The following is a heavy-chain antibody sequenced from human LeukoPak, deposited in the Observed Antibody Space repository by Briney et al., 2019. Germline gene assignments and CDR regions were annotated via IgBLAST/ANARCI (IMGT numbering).Heavy chain of an antibody. V-gene: IGHV3-48*04. D-gene: IGHD6-13*01. CDR1: GFTFSSYG. CDR2: ISGSGSTI. CDR3: ARMQQLVDFVDY. Sequence: GGTLRLSCAASGFTFSSYGMNWVRQAPGKGLEWVSYISGSGSTIYYADSVKGRFTISRDNAKNSLYLQMSSLRAEDTAVYYCARMQQLVDFVDYWGQGALVSVSS. J-gene: IGHJ4*02.